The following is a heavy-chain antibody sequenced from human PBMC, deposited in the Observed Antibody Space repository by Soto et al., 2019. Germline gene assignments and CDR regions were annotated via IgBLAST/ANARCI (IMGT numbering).Heavy chain of an antibody. CDR1: VYTFTGYY. CDR2: INPNSGGT. CDR3: ARDLTAVDYYGMDV. V-gene: IGHV1-2*02. Sequence: ASVKFSCKASVYTFTGYYMHWVRQAPGQGLEWMGWINPNSGGTNYAQKFQGRVTMTRDTSISTAYMELSRLRSDDTAVYYCARDLTAVDYYGMDVWGQGTTVTVSS. J-gene: IGHJ6*02.